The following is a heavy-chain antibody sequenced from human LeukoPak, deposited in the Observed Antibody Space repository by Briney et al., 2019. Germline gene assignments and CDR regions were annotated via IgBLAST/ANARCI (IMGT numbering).Heavy chain of an antibody. CDR3: ARSVDTAMAFDY. CDR1: GFTFSSNY. J-gene: IGHJ4*02. CDR2: IYSGGST. V-gene: IGHV3-66*01. D-gene: IGHD5-18*01. Sequence: GGSLRLSCAASGFTFSSNYMSWVRQAPGKGLEWVSVIYSGGSTYYADSVKGRFTISRDNSKNTLYLQMNSLRAEDTAVYYCARSVDTAMAFDYWGQGTLVTVSP.